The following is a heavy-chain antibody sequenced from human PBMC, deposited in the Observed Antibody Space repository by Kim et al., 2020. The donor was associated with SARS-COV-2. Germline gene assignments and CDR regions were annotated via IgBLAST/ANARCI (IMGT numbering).Heavy chain of an antibody. CDR2: IDPSDSYT. D-gene: IGHD3-22*01. CDR3: ARHSLPGDSSGYFYV. J-gene: IGHJ4*02. V-gene: IGHV5-10-1*01. Sequence: GESLKISCKTFGYTFSNYWISWVRQVPGKGLEWMGRIDPSDSYTDYSPSLQGHVTISIDESIQTAYVQWSSLKASDTGIYYCARHSLPGDSSGYFYVWGQGTPVTVAS. CDR1: GYTFSNYW.